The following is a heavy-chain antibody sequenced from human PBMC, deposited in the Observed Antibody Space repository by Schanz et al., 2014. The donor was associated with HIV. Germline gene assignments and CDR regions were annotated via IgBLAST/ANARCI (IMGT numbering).Heavy chain of an antibody. V-gene: IGHV3-23*01. CDR3: ARSLSGDYVVSFDY. CDR1: GLTLSSYG. CDR2: ISGGSGST. Sequence: EVQVLESGGDLVQPGGSLRLSCAASGLTLSSYGMSWVRQAPGKGLEWVSSISGGSGSTFYADSVKGRFTISRVNSKNTLYLQMNSLRAEDTAVYYCARSLSGDYVVSFDYWGQGTLVTVSS. J-gene: IGHJ4*02. D-gene: IGHD4-17*01.